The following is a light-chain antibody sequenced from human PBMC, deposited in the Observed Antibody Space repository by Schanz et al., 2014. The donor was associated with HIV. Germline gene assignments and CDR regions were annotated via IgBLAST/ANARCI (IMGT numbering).Light chain of an antibody. CDR1: SGDIGKYKY. J-gene: IGLJ3*02. CDR2: DVS. V-gene: IGLV2-14*03. Sequence: QSALTQPPSASGSPGQSVTISCAGTSGDIGKYKYVSWYQQHPGKVPKLLIYDVSKRPSGVPDRFSGSLSGTTASLTISGLQSEDEAFYYCGSFTTSSTWVFGGGTKLTVL. CDR3: GSFTTSSTWV.